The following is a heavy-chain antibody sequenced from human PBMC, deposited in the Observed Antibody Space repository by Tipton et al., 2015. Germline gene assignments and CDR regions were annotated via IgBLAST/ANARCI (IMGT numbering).Heavy chain of an antibody. V-gene: IGHV3-9*01. CDR1: TFTFDDYA. CDR3: AKDFYGGNSGIQLDY. J-gene: IGHJ4*02. D-gene: IGHD4-23*01. Sequence: SLRLSCAASTFTFDDYAMHWVRQPPGKGLEWVSGINWNSGTIHYADSVKGRFTISRDNAKNSLYLQMDSVRPEDTALYYCAKDFYGGNSGIQLDYWGQGTQVTVSS. CDR2: INWNSGTI.